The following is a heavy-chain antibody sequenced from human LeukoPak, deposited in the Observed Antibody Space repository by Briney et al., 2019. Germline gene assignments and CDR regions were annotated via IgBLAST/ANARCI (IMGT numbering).Heavy chain of an antibody. J-gene: IGHJ6*02. CDR2: IYYSGST. Sequence: PSETLSLTCTVSGGSISSYYWRRIRPPPAKGLEWVGYIYYSGSTNYNPSLKSGVTISVDTSKNQFSLKLSSVTAADTAVYYCATGVVAASYYYYGMDVWGQGTTVTVSS. D-gene: IGHD2-15*01. CDR1: GGSISSYY. CDR3: ATGVVAASYYYYGMDV. V-gene: IGHV4-59*08.